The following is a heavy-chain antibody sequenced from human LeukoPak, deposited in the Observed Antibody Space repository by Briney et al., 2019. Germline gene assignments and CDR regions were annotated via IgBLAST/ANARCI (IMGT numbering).Heavy chain of an antibody. Sequence: GGSLRLSCAVSGFTLTSTGMHWVRQAPGKGLEWVAFKRYDGGNKYYADSVKGRFTISRDNSKNTLYLQMNSLRAEDTAVYYCAKDYQRAYYYGSGFDYWGQGTLVTVSS. CDR3: AKDYQRAYYYGSGFDY. CDR1: GFTLTSTG. D-gene: IGHD3-10*01. V-gene: IGHV3-30*02. J-gene: IGHJ4*02. CDR2: KRYDGGNK.